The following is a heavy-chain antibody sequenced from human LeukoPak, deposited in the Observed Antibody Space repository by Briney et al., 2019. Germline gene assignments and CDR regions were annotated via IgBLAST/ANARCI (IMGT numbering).Heavy chain of an antibody. CDR2: ISYSGTT. D-gene: IGHD6-13*01. CDR1: GGPISNYY. CDR3: ARGMSSSWPGRLDY. V-gene: IGHV4-59*01. Sequence: SETLSLTCTVSGGPISNYYWSWIRQPPGKGLEWIGFISYSGTTNYYPSLKSRVTMSVDTSKSQVSLKLSSVTAADMAVYYCARGMSSSWPGRLDYWGQGILVTVFS. J-gene: IGHJ4*02.